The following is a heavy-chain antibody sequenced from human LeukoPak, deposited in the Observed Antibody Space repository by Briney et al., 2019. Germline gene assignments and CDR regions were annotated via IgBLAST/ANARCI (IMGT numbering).Heavy chain of an antibody. CDR1: GFIFISYG. V-gene: IGHV3-30*02. CDR3: ARAASNSQGNWFDP. Sequence: GGSLRLSCAASGFIFISYGMHWVRQAPGKGLEWGAFIRYDGSNKYYADSVKGRFTISRDNSKNTLYLQMNSLRAEDTAVYYCARAASNSQGNWFDPWGQGTLVTVSS. D-gene: IGHD1/OR15-1a*01. J-gene: IGHJ5*02. CDR2: IRYDGSNK.